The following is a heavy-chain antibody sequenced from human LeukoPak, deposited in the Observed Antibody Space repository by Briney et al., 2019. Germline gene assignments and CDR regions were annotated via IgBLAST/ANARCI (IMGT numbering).Heavy chain of an antibody. CDR1: GFTFSSYG. CDR2: IRYDGSNK. CDR3: AKDYYCSSTSCGIDY. D-gene: IGHD2-2*01. V-gene: IGHV3-30*02. Sequence: GGSLRLSCAASGFTFSSYGMHWVRQAPGKGLEWVAFIRYDGSNKYYADSVKGRFTISRDNSKNTLYLQMNSLRAEDTAAYYCAKDYYCSSTSCGIDYWGQGTLVTASS. J-gene: IGHJ4*02.